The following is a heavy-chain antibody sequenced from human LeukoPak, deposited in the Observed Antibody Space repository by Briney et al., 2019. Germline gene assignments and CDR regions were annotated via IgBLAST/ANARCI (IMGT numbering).Heavy chain of an antibody. CDR1: GFTFSNYG. D-gene: IGHD3-16*01. Sequence: GGSLRLSCAASGFTFSNYGMNWVRQAPGKGLEWVAFIRDDGGATYYSDSVKGRFTISRDNSKNTLFLLMNSLRAEDTAVYYCVKDFDYVWGSFDYWGQGTLVTVSS. CDR2: IRDDGGAT. J-gene: IGHJ4*02. CDR3: VKDFDYVWGSFDY. V-gene: IGHV3-30*02.